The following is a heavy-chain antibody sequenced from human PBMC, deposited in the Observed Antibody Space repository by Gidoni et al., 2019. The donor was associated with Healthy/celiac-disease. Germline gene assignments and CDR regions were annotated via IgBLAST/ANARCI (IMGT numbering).Heavy chain of an antibody. D-gene: IGHD2-2*01. CDR3: AKISGYCSSTSCYARVGDYFDY. V-gene: IGHV3-23*01. CDR1: GFTFSSYA. Sequence: EVQLLESGGGLVQPGGSLRLSCAASGFTFSSYALRCVRQAPGKGLVWVSVISGSGGSTYYADSVKGRFTISRDNSKNTLYLQMNSLRAEDTAVYYCAKISGYCSSTSCYARVGDYFDYWGQGTLVTVSS. J-gene: IGHJ4*02. CDR2: ISGSGGST.